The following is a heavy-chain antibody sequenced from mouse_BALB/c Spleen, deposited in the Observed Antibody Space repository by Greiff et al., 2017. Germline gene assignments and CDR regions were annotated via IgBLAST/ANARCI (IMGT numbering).Heavy chain of an antibody. Sequence: EVKLVESGGGLVQPGGSLKLSCAASGFTFSSYTMSWVRQTPEKRLEWVAYISNGGGSTYYPDTVKGRFTISRDNAKNTLYLQMSSLKSEDTAMYICARHSDIDVPYYYALDYWGVGTSDTVSS. V-gene: IGHV5-12-2*01. CDR3: ARHSDIDVPYYYALDY. D-gene: IGHD6-1*01. CDR1: GFTFSSYT. CDR2: ISNGGGST. J-gene: IGHJ4*01.